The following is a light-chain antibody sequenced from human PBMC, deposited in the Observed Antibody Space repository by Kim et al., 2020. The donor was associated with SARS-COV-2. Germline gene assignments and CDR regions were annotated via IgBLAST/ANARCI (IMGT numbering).Light chain of an antibody. CDR3: CSCAGSSTLV. CDR1: SSDVGIYNL. CDR2: EVS. J-gene: IGLJ3*02. Sequence: GLSITISGTGTSSDVGIYNLVSWYQQHPGKAPKLMIYEVSKRPSGVSNRFSGSKSGNTASLTISGLQAEDEADYYCCSCAGSSTLVFGGGTQLTVL. V-gene: IGLV2-23*02.